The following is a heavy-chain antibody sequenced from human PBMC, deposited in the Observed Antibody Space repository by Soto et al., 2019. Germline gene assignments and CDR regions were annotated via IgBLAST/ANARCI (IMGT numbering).Heavy chain of an antibody. CDR2: IYYTGNT. CDR3: ASPPKAVSGYCKY. V-gene: IGHV4-39*01. J-gene: IGHJ4*02. CDR1: GDSISSSSFS. D-gene: IGHD3-3*01. Sequence: PSETLSLTCTVSGDSISSSSFSWGWILHPPGKGLEWIGTIYYTGNTDFNPSPKSRVSISVDKSKNQFSLRLSSVTAADTAVYYCASPPKAVSGYCKYWGKGDLVIVSA.